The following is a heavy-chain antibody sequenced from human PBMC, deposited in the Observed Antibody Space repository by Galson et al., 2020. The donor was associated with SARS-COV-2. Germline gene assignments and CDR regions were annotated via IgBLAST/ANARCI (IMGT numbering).Heavy chain of an antibody. D-gene: IGHD6-19*01. CDR1: GFTFSDHA. Sequence: GSLRLSCAASGFTFSDHAMHWVRQAPGKGLEWVAQIYFDGSEKYYGDSVKGRFTISRDSSKNTVYLQMNNLRADDTAVYYCARDGQSSSGWAFDYWGQGTLLTVSS. CDR2: IYFDGSEK. V-gene: IGHV3-33*01. CDR3: ARDGQSSSGWAFDY. J-gene: IGHJ4*02.